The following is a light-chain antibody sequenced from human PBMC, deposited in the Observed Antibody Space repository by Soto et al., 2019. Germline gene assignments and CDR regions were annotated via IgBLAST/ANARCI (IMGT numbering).Light chain of an antibody. J-gene: IGKJ4*01. CDR1: QSVSYSSNNKHY. CDR2: SAS. V-gene: IGKV4-1*01. CDR3: QQCLSVPYT. Sequence: DIVMTQSPDSLAVSLCERATINCKSSQSVSYSSNNKHYLAWYQQKAGQPPKLLISSASIRESGVPDRFSVREYVTDFTFTISTLQAENVADYYCQQCLSVPYTFGGGTNVEIK.